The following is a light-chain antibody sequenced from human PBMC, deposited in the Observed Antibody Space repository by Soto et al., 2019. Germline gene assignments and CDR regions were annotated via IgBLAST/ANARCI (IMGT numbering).Light chain of an antibody. J-gene: IGKJ1*01. CDR1: QSVSSY. CDR2: DAS. Sequence: EIVLTQSPATLSLSPGERATLSCRASQSVSSYLAWYQQKPGQAPRLLLYDASNRATGIPARFSGSGSGTDFTLTISSLEPEDVAVYDCQQRSNWPRTFGQGAKVEIK. V-gene: IGKV3-11*01. CDR3: QQRSNWPRT.